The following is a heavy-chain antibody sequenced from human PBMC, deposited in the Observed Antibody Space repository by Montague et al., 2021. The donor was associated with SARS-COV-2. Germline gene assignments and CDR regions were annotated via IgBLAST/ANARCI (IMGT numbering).Heavy chain of an antibody. D-gene: IGHD3-22*01. CDR2: IHASGIS. CDR3: ARGRFYYDSGELGS. Sequence: SETLSLTCTVSGGSTTNYYWSWTRQPAGKGLEWIGRIHASGISTYNPSLETRVTMSVDTSKNQFSLKLSSVAAADTAVYCCARGRFYYDSGELGSWGQGTLVTVSS. CDR1: GGSTTNYY. V-gene: IGHV4-4*07. J-gene: IGHJ5*02.